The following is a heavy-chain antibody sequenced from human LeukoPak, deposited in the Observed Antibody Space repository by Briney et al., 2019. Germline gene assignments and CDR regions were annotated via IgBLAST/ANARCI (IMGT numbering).Heavy chain of an antibody. CDR1: GFSFSSLR. Sequence: GGPLRLSCAASGFSFSSLRRHWVRQPPGKGLEWVEVVWFDGSKKYYADSVKGRFTISRDNSNNMLYLQMTSLTAEDTALYYCLRNYGSGTDPGDHWGQGTLVTVS. V-gene: IGHV3-33*01. D-gene: IGHD3-10*01. CDR2: VWFDGSKK. J-gene: IGHJ4*02. CDR3: LRNYGSGTDPGDH.